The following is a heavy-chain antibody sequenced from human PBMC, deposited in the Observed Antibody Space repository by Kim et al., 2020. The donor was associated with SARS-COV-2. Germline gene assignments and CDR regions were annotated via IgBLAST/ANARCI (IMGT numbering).Heavy chain of an antibody. CDR3: ARAIVCPNGACYSYYFDY. J-gene: IGHJ4*02. CDR1: GYTFTSSG. D-gene: IGHD2-8*01. CDR2: ISPYTGTT. V-gene: IGHV1-18*01. Sequence: ASVKVSCKASGYTFTSSGISWVRQAPGQGLEWMGWISPYTGTTDYTQNFQGRVTMTTDTSTSIAYMELRSLRSDDTAMYYCARAIVCPNGACYSYYFDYWGQGTLVTVSS.